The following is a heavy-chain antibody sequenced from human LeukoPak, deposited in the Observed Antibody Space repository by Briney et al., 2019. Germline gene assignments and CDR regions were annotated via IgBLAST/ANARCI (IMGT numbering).Heavy chain of an antibody. CDR2: IKQDGSEK. V-gene: IGHV3-7*01. D-gene: IGHD1-26*01. CDR3: ARGRARGIVGAVGELDY. Sequence: PGGSLRLSCAASGFTFSSYWMSWVRQAPGKGLEWVANIKQDGSEKYYVDSVKGRFTISRDNAKNSLYLQMNSLRAEDTAVYYCARGRARGIVGAVGELDYWGQGTLVTVSS. J-gene: IGHJ4*02. CDR1: GFTFSSYW.